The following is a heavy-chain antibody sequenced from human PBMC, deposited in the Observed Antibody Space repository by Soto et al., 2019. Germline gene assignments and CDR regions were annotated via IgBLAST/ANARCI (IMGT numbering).Heavy chain of an antibody. CDR1: GFTFSSYG. J-gene: IGHJ4*02. D-gene: IGHD3-22*01. Sequence: QVQLVESGGGVVQPGRSLRLSCAASGFTFSSYGMHWVRQAPGKGLEWVAVIWYDGSNKYYADSVKGRFTISRDNSKNTLYLQMNSLRAEDTAVYYCARAPGKRDSGGSLDYWGQGTLVTVSS. CDR2: IWYDGSNK. CDR3: ARAPGKRDSGGSLDY. V-gene: IGHV3-33*01.